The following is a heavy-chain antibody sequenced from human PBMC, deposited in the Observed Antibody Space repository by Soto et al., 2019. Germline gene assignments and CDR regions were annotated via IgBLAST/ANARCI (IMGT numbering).Heavy chain of an antibody. CDR1: GFTFSSYS. J-gene: IGHJ6*03. CDR3: ARDQAAYSSSSRFVYYMDV. Sequence: GGSLRLSCAASGFTFSSYSMNWVRQAPGKGLEWVSYISSSSSTIYYADSVKGRFTISRDNAKNSLYLQMNSLRAEDTAVYYCARDQAAYSSSSRFVYYMDVWGKGTTVTVSS. V-gene: IGHV3-48*01. D-gene: IGHD6-6*01. CDR2: ISSSSSTI.